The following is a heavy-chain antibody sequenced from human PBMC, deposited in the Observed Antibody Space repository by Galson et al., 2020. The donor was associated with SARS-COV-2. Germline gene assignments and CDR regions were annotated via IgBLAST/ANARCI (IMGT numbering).Heavy chain of an antibody. J-gene: IGHJ6*02. CDR2: INSYGTSR. Sequence: GESLKISCAASGFTFRNYWMHWVRQTPGKGLEWVSHINSYGTSRTYADFVKGRFTISRDDAKNTLFLQMNSLRADDTAVYYCARDLRMDYYYYYGMDVWGRGTTVTVSS. D-gene: IGHD2-8*01. V-gene: IGHV3-74*01. CDR3: ARDLRMDYYYYYGMDV. CDR1: GFTFRNYW.